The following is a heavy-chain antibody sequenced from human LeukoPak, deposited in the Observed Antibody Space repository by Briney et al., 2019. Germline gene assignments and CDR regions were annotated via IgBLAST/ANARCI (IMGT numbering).Heavy chain of an antibody. Sequence: GGSLRLSCAASGFTVSSNYMSWVRQAPGKGLEWVANINQGGGEKNYVDSVKGRFTISRDSAKSSLYLQMNSLRAEDTAVYYCARDPIRGDRYNSDFWGQGTLVTVST. CDR1: GFTVSSNY. CDR2: INQGGGEK. D-gene: IGHD3-16*02. CDR3: ARDPIRGDRYNSDF. V-gene: IGHV3-7*01. J-gene: IGHJ4*02.